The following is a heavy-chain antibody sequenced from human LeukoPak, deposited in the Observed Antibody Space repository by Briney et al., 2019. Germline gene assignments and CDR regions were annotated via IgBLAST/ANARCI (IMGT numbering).Heavy chain of an antibody. CDR1: GGSFSGYY. CDR3: AGSGSYFYYYYYYMDV. CDR2: INHSGRT. J-gene: IGHJ6*03. V-gene: IGHV4-34*01. Sequence: SXTLSLTCAVYGGSFSGYYWSWIRQPPGKGLEWIGEINHSGRTNYNPSLKSRVTISVDTSKNQFSLKLSSVTAADTAVYYCAGSGSYFYYYYYYMDVWGKGTTVTVSS. D-gene: IGHD3-10*01.